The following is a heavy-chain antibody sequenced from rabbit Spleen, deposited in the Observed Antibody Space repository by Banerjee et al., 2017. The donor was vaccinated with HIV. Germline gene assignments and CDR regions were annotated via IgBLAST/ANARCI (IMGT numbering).Heavy chain of an antibody. CDR2: INVFTGKA. CDR1: GFPFSDKAV. Sequence: QSLEESGGDLVKPGASLTLTCKASGFPFSDKAVMCWVRQAPGKGLEWIACINVFTGKAVYASWAKGRFTFSKTSSTTVTLQMTSLTAADTATYFCARDAGTSFSTYGMDLWGQGTLVTVS. D-gene: IGHD8-1*01. J-gene: IGHJ6*01. CDR3: ARDAGTSFSTYGMDL. V-gene: IGHV1S40*01.